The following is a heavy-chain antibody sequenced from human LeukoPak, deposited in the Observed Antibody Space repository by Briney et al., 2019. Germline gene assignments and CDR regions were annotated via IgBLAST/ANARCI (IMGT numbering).Heavy chain of an antibody. J-gene: IGHJ6*04. CDR1: GLTFSNYA. D-gene: IGHD3-10*02. Sequence: GGSLRLSCAGSGLTFSNYAMNWVRQAPGKGLEWVSSISGRSTDIYYADSVKGRFTISRDNAKNSLYLQMNSLRAEDTAVYYCAELGITMIGGVWGKGTTVTISS. CDR3: AELGITMIGGV. CDR2: ISGRSTDI. V-gene: IGHV3-21*01.